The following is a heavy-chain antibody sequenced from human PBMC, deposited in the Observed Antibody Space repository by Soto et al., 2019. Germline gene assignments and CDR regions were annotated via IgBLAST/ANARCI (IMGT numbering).Heavy chain of an antibody. J-gene: IGHJ6*02. CDR2: IWYDGSNK. D-gene: IGHD2-2*01. CDR3: ARDLGYCSSTSCSLDYGMDV. CDR1: GFTFSSYG. V-gene: IGHV3-33*01. Sequence: GGSLRLSCAASGFTFSSYGMHWVRQAPGKGLEWVAVIWYDGSNKYYADSVKGRFTISRDNSKNTLYLQMNSLRAEDTAVYYCARDLGYCSSTSCSLDYGMDVWGQGTTVTVSS.